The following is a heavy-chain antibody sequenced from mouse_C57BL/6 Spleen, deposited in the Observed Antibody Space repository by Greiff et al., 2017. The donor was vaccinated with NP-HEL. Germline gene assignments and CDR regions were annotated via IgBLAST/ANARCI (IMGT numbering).Heavy chain of an antibody. V-gene: IGHV2-6*01. CDR3: ASGTGRFAY. CDR2: IWGVGST. Sequence: VMLVESGPGLVAPSQSLSITCTVSGFSLTSYGVDWVRQSPGKGLEWLGVIWGVGSTNYNSALKSRLSISKDNSKSQVFLNMNSLQTDDTAMYYCASGTGRFAYWGQGTLVTVSA. CDR1: GFSLTSYG. D-gene: IGHD4-1*01. J-gene: IGHJ3*01.